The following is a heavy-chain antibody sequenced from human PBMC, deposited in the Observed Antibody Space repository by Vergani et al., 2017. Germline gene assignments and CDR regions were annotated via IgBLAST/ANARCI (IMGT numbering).Heavy chain of an antibody. CDR1: GFTFSSYA. J-gene: IGHJ4*02. CDR2: ISGSGGST. D-gene: IGHD3-10*01. Sequence: EVQLLESGGGLVQPGGSLRLSCAASGFTFSSYAMSWVRQAPGKGLEWVSAISGSGGSTYYADSVKGRFTISRDNSKNTLYLQMNSLRAEDTAVYYCAKQLTYYDGSGSHPFDYWGQGTLVTVSS. V-gene: IGHV3-23*01. CDR3: AKQLTYYDGSGSHPFDY.